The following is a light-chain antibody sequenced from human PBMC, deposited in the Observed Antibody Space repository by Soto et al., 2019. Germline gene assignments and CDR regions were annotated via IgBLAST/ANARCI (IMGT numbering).Light chain of an antibody. J-gene: IGKJ5*01. CDR1: QSVSSY. Sequence: IVLTQSPATLSLWPGETAILSCRASQSVSSYLSWYRQKPGQAPRLLIYDASSRAPGVPARFSGSGSETDFTLTSSSLPPEDLVLYCCQQRSSSLTFGQGTRLEIE. CDR3: QQRSSSLT. V-gene: IGKV3-11*01. CDR2: DAS.